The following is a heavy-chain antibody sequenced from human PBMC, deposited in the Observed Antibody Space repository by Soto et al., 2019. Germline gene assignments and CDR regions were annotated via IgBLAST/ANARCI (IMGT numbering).Heavy chain of an antibody. J-gene: IGHJ4*02. V-gene: IGHV3-9*01. CDR1: GFVFEDYA. D-gene: IGHD6-6*01. CDR2: ITWNSDSL. CDR3: TKSRGVAGRPLDD. Sequence: EVQLVESGGGLVQPGRSLRLSCAASGFVFEDYAMHWVRQAPGKGLEWVSSITWNSDSLAYTGSVKGRFTISRDNAKNSLYLEMDSLRPEGTALYYCTKSRGVAGRPLDDWGQGTLVTVSS.